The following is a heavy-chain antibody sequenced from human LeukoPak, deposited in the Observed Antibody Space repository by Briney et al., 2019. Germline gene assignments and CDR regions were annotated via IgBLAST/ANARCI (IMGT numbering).Heavy chain of an antibody. V-gene: IGHV4-39*01. CDR3: ARGYNYGSGRVYYYSYMDV. CDR2: IYYSGST. CDR1: AGSISSSSYY. Sequence: SSETLSLTCTVSAGSISSSSYYWGWLRQPPGKGLEWIGSIYYSGSTYYSPSLKSRFTISVDTSKNQFSLKLSSVTAADTAVYYCARGYNYGSGRVYYYSYMDVWGKGTTVTVSS. J-gene: IGHJ6*03. D-gene: IGHD5-18*01.